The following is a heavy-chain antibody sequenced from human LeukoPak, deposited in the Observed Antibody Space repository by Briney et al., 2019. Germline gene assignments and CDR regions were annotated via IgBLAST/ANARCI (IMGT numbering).Heavy chain of an antibody. D-gene: IGHD2-2*01. J-gene: IGHJ5*02. CDR2: ISYDGSNQ. V-gene: IGHV3-30*03. CDR3: AGYCNGISCYESNH. Sequence: GGSLRLSCAASEFTFSSYGMHWVRQAPGKGLEWVAVISYDGSNQYYADTVKGRFTISRDNSKNTLYLQMNSLRAEDTAVYYCAGYCNGISCYESNHWGQGTLVTVSS. CDR1: EFTFSSYG.